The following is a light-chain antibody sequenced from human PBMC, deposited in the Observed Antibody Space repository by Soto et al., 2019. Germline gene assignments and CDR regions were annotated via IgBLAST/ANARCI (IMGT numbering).Light chain of an antibody. CDR2: AAS. V-gene: IGKV1-39*01. CDR1: QSISSY. Sequence: DIQMTQSPSSLSASVGDRVTITCRASQSISSYLNWYQQKPGKAPKLTIYAASSLQSGVPSRFSGSGSGTDCTLTISSLQPEDVATYYCQQSYSTPWTFGQGTKVDIK. J-gene: IGKJ1*01. CDR3: QQSYSTPWT.